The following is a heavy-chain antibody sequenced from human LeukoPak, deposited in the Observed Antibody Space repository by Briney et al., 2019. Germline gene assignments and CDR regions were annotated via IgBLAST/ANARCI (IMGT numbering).Heavy chain of an antibody. Sequence: PGGSLRLSCAASGFTFSSYSMNWVRQAPGKGLEGVSSISSSSSYIYYADSVKGGFTISRENAKKSLYMQMNRLRAEETGVYYCARDTCSSTSCYWAHRDAFDIWGQGTMVTVSS. CDR1: GFTFSSYS. J-gene: IGHJ3*02. D-gene: IGHD2-2*01. CDR3: ARDTCSSTSCYWAHRDAFDI. CDR2: ISSSSSYI. V-gene: IGHV3-21*01.